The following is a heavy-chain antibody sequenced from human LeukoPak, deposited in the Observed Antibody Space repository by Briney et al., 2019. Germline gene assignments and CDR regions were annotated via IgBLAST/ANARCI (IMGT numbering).Heavy chain of an antibody. J-gene: IGHJ4*02. CDR3: ASITDYGVYSLFAY. D-gene: IGHD4-17*01. CDR1: GYTFTGYY. V-gene: IGHV1-2*02. CDR2: INPNICGT. Sequence: ASVKVSCKASGYTFTGYYMHWVRQAPGQRLEWMGWINPNICGTNYAQKFKGRVTMTRATSISTSYNELSRLRSYDTAAYYGASITDYGVYSLFAYWGQGTLVTVS.